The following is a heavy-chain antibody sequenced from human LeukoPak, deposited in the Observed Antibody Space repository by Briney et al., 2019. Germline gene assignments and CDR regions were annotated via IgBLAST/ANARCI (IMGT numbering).Heavy chain of an antibody. J-gene: IGHJ4*02. D-gene: IGHD3-3*01. CDR1: GFTFSSYA. V-gene: IGHV3-23*01. CDR3: AKAPPKGYDFWSGYSHFDY. Sequence: PGASLRLSCAASGFTFSSYAMSWVRQAPGKGLEWVSAISGSGGSTYYADSVKSRFTISRDNSKNTLYLQMNSLRAEDTAVYYCAKAPPKGYDFWSGYSHFDYWGQGTLVTVSS. CDR2: ISGSGGST.